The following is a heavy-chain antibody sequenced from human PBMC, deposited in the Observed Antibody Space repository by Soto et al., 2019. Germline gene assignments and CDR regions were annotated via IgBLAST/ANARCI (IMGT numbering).Heavy chain of an antibody. J-gene: IGHJ6*02. CDR3: ARQDIVVVVAATTKVGGMDV. CDR2: IYPGDSDT. CDR1: GYSFTSYW. D-gene: IGHD2-15*01. V-gene: IGHV5-51*01. Sequence: PGESLKISCKVYGYSFTSYWIGWVRQMPGKGLERMGIIYPGDSDTRYSPSFQGQATISADKSISTAYLQWSSLKASDTAMYYCARQDIVVVVAATTKVGGMDVWGQGT.